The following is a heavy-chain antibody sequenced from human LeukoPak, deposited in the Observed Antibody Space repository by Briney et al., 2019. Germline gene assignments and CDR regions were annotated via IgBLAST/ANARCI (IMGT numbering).Heavy chain of an antibody. CDR1: GFSFSTYA. Sequence: GRSLRLSCAASGFSFSTYAMHWVRQALGKGLEWVSAISGSGGSTYYADSVKGRFTISRDNSKNTLYLQMNSLRAEDTAVYYCAKTQDIVVVVAPRWFDPWGQGTLVTVSS. CDR2: ISGSGGST. CDR3: AKTQDIVVVVAPRWFDP. D-gene: IGHD2-15*01. V-gene: IGHV3-23*01. J-gene: IGHJ5*02.